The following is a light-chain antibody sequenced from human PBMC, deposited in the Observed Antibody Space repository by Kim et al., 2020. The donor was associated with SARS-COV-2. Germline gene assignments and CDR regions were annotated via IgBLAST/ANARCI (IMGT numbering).Light chain of an antibody. CDR2: AKN. CDR1: SLRSYS. V-gene: IGLV3-19*01. J-gene: IGLJ1*01. Sequence: LDQTVRITCQGGSLRSYSASWYQQKPGQAPILLIYAKNNRPSGIPGRFAGSSSGDTAFLTIIGAQTEDEADYYCNSRDSSGHHYVFGTGTKVTVL. CDR3: NSRDSSGHHYV.